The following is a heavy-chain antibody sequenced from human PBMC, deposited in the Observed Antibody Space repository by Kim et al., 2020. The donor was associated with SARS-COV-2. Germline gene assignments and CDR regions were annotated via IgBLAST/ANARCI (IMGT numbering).Heavy chain of an antibody. J-gene: IGHJ3*02. D-gene: IGHD4-4*01. CDR2: ISWNSGSI. CDR3: AKLDYSNSHDAFDI. Sequence: GGSLRLSCAASGFTFGDYAMHWVRQAPGKGLEWVSGISWNSGSIGYADSVKGRFTISRDNAKNSLYLQMNSLRAEDTALYYCAKLDYSNSHDAFDIWGQGTMVTVSS. V-gene: IGHV3-9*01. CDR1: GFTFGDYA.